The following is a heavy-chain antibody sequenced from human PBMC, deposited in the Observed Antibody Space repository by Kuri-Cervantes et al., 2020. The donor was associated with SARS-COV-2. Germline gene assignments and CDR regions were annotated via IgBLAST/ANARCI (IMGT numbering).Heavy chain of an antibody. Sequence: GESLKISCAASGFTFSDYYMSWIRQAPGKGLEWVSYISSSGSTIYYADSVKGRFTISRDNAKNPLYLQMNSLRAEDTAVYYCARARQWLVGYFQHWGQGTLVTVSS. CDR1: GFTFSDYY. J-gene: IGHJ1*01. CDR3: ARARQWLVGYFQH. V-gene: IGHV3-11*04. D-gene: IGHD6-19*01. CDR2: ISSSGSTI.